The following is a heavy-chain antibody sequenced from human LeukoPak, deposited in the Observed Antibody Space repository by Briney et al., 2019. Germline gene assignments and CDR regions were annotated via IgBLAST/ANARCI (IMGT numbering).Heavy chain of an antibody. CDR3: TSDSEGYLDCLD. CDR1: GFTFSKAW. D-gene: IGHD3-9*01. J-gene: IGHJ1*01. CDR2: TKSKNNGEAP. Sequence: GGSVILYGSGSGFTFSKAWMGWLRQAPGIGLEWVVRTKSKNNGEAPDYAARVSDRFNTSRDEAKMTLNLQMNSLETEDTAVYYSTSDSEGYLDCLDWGQGTLVTVTS. V-gene: IGHV3-15*01.